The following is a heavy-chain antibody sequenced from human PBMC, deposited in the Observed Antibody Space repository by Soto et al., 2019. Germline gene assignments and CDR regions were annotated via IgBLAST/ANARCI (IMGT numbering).Heavy chain of an antibody. D-gene: IGHD6-13*01. Sequence: ASVKVSCKASGYTFTSYGISWVRQAPGQGLEWMGWISAYNGNTNYAQKLQGRVTMTTDTSTSTAYMELRSLRSDDTAVYYCARVYDSSSWYRSGLFYRGNNWCDPWGQ. V-gene: IGHV1-18*01. CDR3: ARVYDSSSWYRSGLFYRGNNWCDP. J-gene: IGHJ5*02. CDR2: ISAYNGNT. CDR1: GYTFTSYG.